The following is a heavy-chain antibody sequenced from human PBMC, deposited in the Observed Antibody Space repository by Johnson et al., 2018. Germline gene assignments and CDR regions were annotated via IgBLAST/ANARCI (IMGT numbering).Heavy chain of an antibody. Sequence: VQLVQSGGGLVQPGRSLRLSCEASGFRFEDYAMHWVRQVPAKGLEWVSGISWNSDNINYVDSVKGRFTISRDNAKNSLYLQINSLRAEDTALYYCAKGGRLQSSYYYYMDVWGKGTTVTVSS. CDR1: GFRFEDYA. CDR3: AKGGRLQSSYYYYMDV. J-gene: IGHJ6*03. V-gene: IGHV3-9*01. D-gene: IGHD5-24*01. CDR2: ISWNSDNI.